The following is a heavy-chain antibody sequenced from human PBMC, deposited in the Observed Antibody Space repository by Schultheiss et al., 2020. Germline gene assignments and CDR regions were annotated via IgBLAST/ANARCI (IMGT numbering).Heavy chain of an antibody. D-gene: IGHD6-13*01. V-gene: IGHV3-30-3*01. J-gene: IGHJ4*02. Sequence: GGSLRLSCAAAGFTFSSYAMHWVRQAPGKGLEWVAVISYDGSNKYYADSVKGRFTISRDKSKNTLYLQMNSLRAGDTAVYYCARGPLYSSSWYCVDYWGQGTLVTVSS. CDR1: GFTFSSYA. CDR3: ARGPLYSSSWYCVDY. CDR2: ISYDGSNK.